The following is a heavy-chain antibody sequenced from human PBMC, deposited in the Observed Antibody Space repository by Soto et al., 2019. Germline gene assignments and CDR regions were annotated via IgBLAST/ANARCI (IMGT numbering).Heavy chain of an antibody. CDR3: ARGNHRWLQLWYFDL. J-gene: IGHJ2*01. V-gene: IGHV1-69*05. CDR2: IIPIFGTV. D-gene: IGHD5-12*01. CDR1: GGTFSNYP. Sequence: QVQLVQSGAEVKKPGSSVKVSCKASGGTFSNYPISWVRQAPGQGLEWMGGIIPIFGTVNYAQKFQGRVTITPEQATXTAYMELGSLRSEDTAVYYCARGNHRWLQLWYFDLWGRGTLVTVSS.